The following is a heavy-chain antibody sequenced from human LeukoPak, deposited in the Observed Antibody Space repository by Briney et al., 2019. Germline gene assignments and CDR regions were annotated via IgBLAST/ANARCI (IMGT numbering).Heavy chain of an antibody. CDR2: ISGAGSRT. CDR3: ARRTLGRYYDY. Sequence: PGGSLRLSCAASGFTFDNYVMNWVRQAPGKGLEWVSSISGAGSRTYYADSVEGRFTISRDNSKNTLSLQMNSLRAEDTAVYYCARRTLGRYYDYWGQGTLVTVSS. CDR1: GFTFDNYV. J-gene: IGHJ4*02. V-gene: IGHV3-23*01. D-gene: IGHD3-10*01.